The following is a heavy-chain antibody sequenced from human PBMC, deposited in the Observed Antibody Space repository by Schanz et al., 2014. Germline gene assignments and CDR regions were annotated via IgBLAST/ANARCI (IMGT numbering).Heavy chain of an antibody. CDR2: IGGSQGKT. J-gene: IGHJ2*01. Sequence: QVQLVQSGGEVKKPGASVKVSCKASGYTFTRSGISWVRQAPGQGLEWMGWIGGSQGKTNFAQKFQGRVTITTDTSTSTAYMELRSLRSDDTAVYYCARAGQDFEYSSLSPIWYFDLWGRGTLVTVSS. CDR1: GYTFTRSG. V-gene: IGHV1-18*01. CDR3: ARAGQDFEYSSLSPIWYFDL. D-gene: IGHD6-6*01.